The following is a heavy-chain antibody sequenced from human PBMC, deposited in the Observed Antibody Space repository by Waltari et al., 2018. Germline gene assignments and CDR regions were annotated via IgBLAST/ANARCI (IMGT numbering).Heavy chain of an antibody. D-gene: IGHD6-19*01. CDR3: AKAVAGFDAFDI. CDR1: GFTFDDYA. CDR2: ISWNSGSI. Sequence: EVQLVESGGGLVQPGRSLRLSCAAYGFTFDDYAMHWVRQAPGKGLEWVSGISWNSGSIGYADSVKGRFTISRDNAKNSLYLQMNSLRAEDTALYYCAKAVAGFDAFDIWGQGTMVTVSS. J-gene: IGHJ3*02. V-gene: IGHV3-9*01.